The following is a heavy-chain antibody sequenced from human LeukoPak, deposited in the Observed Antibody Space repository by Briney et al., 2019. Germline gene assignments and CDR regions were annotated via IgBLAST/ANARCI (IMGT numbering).Heavy chain of an antibody. CDR2: ISGSSGST. J-gene: IGHJ4*02. V-gene: IGHV3-23*01. CDR3: AKPERLLWFGELLSTFYY. CDR1: GFTFSSYA. D-gene: IGHD3-10*01. Sequence: PGGSLRLSCAASGFTFSSYAKSWVRQAPGKGLQWVSAISGSSGSTYYADSVKGRFTISRDNSKNTLYLQMNSLRAEDTAVYYCAKPERLLWFGELLSTFYYWGQGTLVTVSS.